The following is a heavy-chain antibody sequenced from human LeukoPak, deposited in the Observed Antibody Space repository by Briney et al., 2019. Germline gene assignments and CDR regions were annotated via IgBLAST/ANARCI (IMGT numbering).Heavy chain of an antibody. CDR1: GFTFSTYG. CDR2: ISSGSTYI. D-gene: IGHD4-17*01. V-gene: IGHV3-21*01. J-gene: IGHJ4*02. Sequence: GGSLRLSCAASGFTFSTYGMNWVRQAPGKGLEWVSSISSGSTYIYYADSMKGRFTISRDNAKNSLFLQMNSLRDEDTAVYYCARDQIGGDGDYFLDFDYWGQGTLVTVSS. CDR3: ARDQIGGDGDYFLDFDY.